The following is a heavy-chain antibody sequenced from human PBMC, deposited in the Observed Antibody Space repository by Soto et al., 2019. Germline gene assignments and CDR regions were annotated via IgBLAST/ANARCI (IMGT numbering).Heavy chain of an antibody. V-gene: IGHV1-2*02. CDR1: GYTFTGYY. CDR3: ARHYYYGSGSYTYYYGMDV. J-gene: IGHJ6*02. CDR2: INPNSGGT. D-gene: IGHD3-10*01. Sequence: ASVKVSCKASGYTFTGYYMHWVRQAPGQGFEWMGWINPNSGGTNYAQKFQGRVTMTRDTSISTAYMELSRLRSDDTAVYYCARHYYYGSGSYTYYYGMDVWGQGTTVTVSS.